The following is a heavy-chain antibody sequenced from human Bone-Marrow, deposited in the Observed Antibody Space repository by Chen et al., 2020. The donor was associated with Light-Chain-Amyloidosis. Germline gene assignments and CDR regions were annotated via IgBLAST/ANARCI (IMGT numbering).Heavy chain of an antibody. CDR2: SPDDGRDK. V-gene: IGHV3-30*18. CDR3: AKDGAAWGHRSKFDS. D-gene: IGHD3-16*01. CDR1: GFTFSGFG. J-gene: IGHJ4*02. Sequence: QEQLEESGGGVVQPGRSLRLSCAAFGFTFSGFGMHWVRQAPGKGLEWVASSPDDGRDKYYADSVKGQFTISRHNANDTLTQQMCNLRPEETAIYHCAKDGAAWGHRSKFDSWGQGTLVTVSS.